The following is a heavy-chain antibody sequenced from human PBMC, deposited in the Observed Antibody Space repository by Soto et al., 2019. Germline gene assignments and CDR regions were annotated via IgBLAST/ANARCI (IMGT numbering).Heavy chain of an antibody. D-gene: IGHD3-10*01. V-gene: IGHV3-53*01. CDR1: GLSVSDKY. J-gene: IGHJ4*02. CDR2: TYTGGNS. CDR3: AREGYAYGLDF. Sequence: PGGSLRLSCAASGLSVSDKYISWVRQAPGKGLEWVSLTYTGGNSYFADFVKGRFIVSRDISKNTLFLHMNSLAAEDTAVYYCAREGYAYGLDFWGQGSLVNVSS.